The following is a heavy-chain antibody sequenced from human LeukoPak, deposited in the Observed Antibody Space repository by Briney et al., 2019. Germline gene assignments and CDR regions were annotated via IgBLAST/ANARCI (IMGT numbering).Heavy chain of an antibody. D-gene: IGHD4-23*01. V-gene: IGHV3-23*01. Sequence: GGSLRLSCAASGFTFSTFAMIWVRQPPGKGLEWVSSIFPSGGEIHYADSVRGRFTISRDNSKSTLSLQMNSLRAEDTAIYYCAKFYGGDYWGQGTLVTVSS. CDR1: GFTFSTFA. CDR3: AKFYGGDY. J-gene: IGHJ4*02. CDR2: IFPSGGEI.